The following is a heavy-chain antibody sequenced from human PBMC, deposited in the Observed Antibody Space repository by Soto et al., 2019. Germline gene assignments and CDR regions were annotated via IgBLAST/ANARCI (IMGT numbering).Heavy chain of an antibody. CDR2: ISGSGGST. D-gene: IGHD4-17*01. CDR1: GFTFSSYA. V-gene: IGHV3-23*01. CDR3: HPTKVTTGVDY. Sequence: EVQLLESGGGLVQPGGSLRLSCAASGFTFSSYAMSWVRQAPGKGLEWVSAISGSGGSTYYADSVKGRFTISRDNSKNTLYLQKNSLRAEDTAVYYWHPTKVTTGVDYWCQGTLVTVSS. J-gene: IGHJ4*02.